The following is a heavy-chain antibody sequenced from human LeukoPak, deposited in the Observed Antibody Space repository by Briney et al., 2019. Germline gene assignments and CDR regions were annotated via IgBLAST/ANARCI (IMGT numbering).Heavy chain of an antibody. D-gene: IGHD2-15*01. Sequence: ASVKVSCKASGYTFTSYGMNWVRQAPGQGLEWMGWVNTDTGNPTYAQGFTGRFVFSLDTSVSTSYLQISSLKAEDTAVYYCARGYCSGGSCHTFDCWGQGTLVTVSS. CDR3: ARGYCSGGSCHTFDC. J-gene: IGHJ4*02. CDR2: VNTDTGNP. V-gene: IGHV7-4-1*02. CDR1: GYTFTSYG.